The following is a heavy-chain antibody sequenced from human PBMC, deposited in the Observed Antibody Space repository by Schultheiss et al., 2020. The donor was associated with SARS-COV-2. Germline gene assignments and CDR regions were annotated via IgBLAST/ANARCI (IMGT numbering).Heavy chain of an antibody. CDR1: GFSFSDYY. J-gene: IGHJ4*02. CDR3: ARGHMYFDY. Sequence: GGSLRLSCAAYGFSFSDYYMSWIRLAPGKGPEWDAYISGNGIAMNYADSAKGRFTISRDNAENSVYLQMNSLRAEDTAVYYCARGHMYFDYWGQGALVTVSS. V-gene: IGHV3-11*04. CDR2: ISGNGIAM.